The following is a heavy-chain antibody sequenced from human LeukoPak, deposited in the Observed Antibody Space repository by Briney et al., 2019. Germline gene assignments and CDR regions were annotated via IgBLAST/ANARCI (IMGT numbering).Heavy chain of an antibody. CDR2: IYTSGTT. CDR3: ARVGGLNPPNFYDRSGFFDY. Sequence: SETLSLTCTVSGGSISSGSYYWSWIRQPAGKGLEWIGRIYTSGTTNYNPSLKSRVTISVDTSKNQFSLKLSSVTAADTAVYYCARVGGLNPPNFYDRSGFFDYWGQGTLVTVSP. CDR1: GGSISSGSYY. V-gene: IGHV4-61*02. D-gene: IGHD3-22*01. J-gene: IGHJ4*02.